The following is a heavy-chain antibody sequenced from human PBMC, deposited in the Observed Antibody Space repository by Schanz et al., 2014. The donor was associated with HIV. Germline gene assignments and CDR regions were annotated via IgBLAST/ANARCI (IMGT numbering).Heavy chain of an antibody. V-gene: IGHV3-30*03. CDR1: GFTFSSYG. Sequence: QVQLVESGGGVVQPGRSLRLSCAASGFTFSSYGMHWVRQAPGKGLEWVAVISYDGSNKYYTDSVKGRFTISRDNSKNTLYLEMNSLRPEDTAVYYCARETSGFSTSWPPRYHYYGMDVWGQGTTVTVS. D-gene: IGHD6-13*01. CDR2: ISYDGSNK. J-gene: IGHJ6*02. CDR3: ARETSGFSTSWPPRYHYYGMDV.